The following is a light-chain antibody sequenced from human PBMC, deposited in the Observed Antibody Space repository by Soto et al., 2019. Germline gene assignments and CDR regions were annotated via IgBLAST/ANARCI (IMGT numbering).Light chain of an antibody. J-gene: IGKJ2*01. CDR1: QSISRS. V-gene: IGKV3-15*01. CDR2: DAS. CDR3: HQYNSCPPGT. Sequence: EIVLKQSPAILSVSPAESATLSFRASQSISRSLAWYQQKPGQAPRRLISDASTRATGIPARLSAIGSGTEFTLPLRRLQSEDFALYYCHQYNSCPPGTFGQATKVEIK.